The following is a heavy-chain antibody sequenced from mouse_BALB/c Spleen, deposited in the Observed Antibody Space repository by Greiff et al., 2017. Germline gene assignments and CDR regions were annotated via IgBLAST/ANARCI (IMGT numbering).Heavy chain of an antibody. CDR2: IDPANGNT. D-gene: IGHD2-1*01. V-gene: IGHV14-3*02. CDR3: AREGYYGNSFTGAMDY. CDR1: GFNIKDTY. Sequence: EVQLQQSGAELVKPGASVKLSCTASGFNIKDTYMHWVKQRPEQGLEWIGRIDPANGNTKYDPKFQGKATITADTSSNTAYLQLSSLTSEDTAVYYCAREGYYGNSFTGAMDYWGQGTSVTVSS. J-gene: IGHJ4*01.